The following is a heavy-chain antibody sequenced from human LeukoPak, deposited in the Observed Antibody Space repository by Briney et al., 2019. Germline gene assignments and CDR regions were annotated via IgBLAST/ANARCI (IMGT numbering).Heavy chain of an antibody. D-gene: IGHD2-15*01. CDR2: MNPNSGNT. V-gene: IGHV1-8*01. CDR3: ARGAYRYCSGGSCPLFDP. CDR1: GYTFTSYD. Sequence: GASVKVSCKASGYTFTSYDINWVRQATGQGLEWMGWMNPNSGNTGYAQKFQGRVTMTRNTSISTAYMELSSLRSEDTAVYYCARGAYRYCSGGSCPLFDPWGQGTLVTVSS. J-gene: IGHJ5*02.